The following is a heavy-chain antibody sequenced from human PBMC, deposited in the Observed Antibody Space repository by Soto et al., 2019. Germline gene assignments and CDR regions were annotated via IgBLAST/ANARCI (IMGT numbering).Heavy chain of an antibody. CDR3: AKETRGSGYYHNAFDY. D-gene: IGHD3-22*01. CDR1: GFTFSSYA. J-gene: IGHJ4*02. Sequence: EVQLLESGGGLVQPGGSLRLSCAASGFTFSSYAMSWVRQAPGKGLEWVSAISGSGGSTYNADSVKGRLTISRDNSKNTLYLQMNSLRAEDTAVYYCAKETRGSGYYHNAFDYWGQGTLVTVSS. V-gene: IGHV3-23*01. CDR2: ISGSGGST.